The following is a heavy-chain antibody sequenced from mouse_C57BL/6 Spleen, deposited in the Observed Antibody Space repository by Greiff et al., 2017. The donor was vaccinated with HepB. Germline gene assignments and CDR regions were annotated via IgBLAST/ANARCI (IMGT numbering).Heavy chain of an antibody. V-gene: IGHV1-80*01. Sequence: VQLQQSGAELVKPGASVKISCKASGYAFSSYWMNWVKQRPGKGLEWIGQIYPGDGDTNYNGKFKGKATLTADKSSSTAYMQLSSLTSEDTAVYFWARRGAAQATHYDAMDYWGQGTSVTVSS. CDR1: GYAFSSYW. CDR2: IYPGDGDT. D-gene: IGHD3-2*02. J-gene: IGHJ4*01. CDR3: ARRGAAQATHYDAMDY.